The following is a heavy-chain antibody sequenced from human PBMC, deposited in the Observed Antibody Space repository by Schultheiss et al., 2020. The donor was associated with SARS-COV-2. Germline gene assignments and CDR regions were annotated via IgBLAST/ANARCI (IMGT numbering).Heavy chain of an antibody. CDR1: GYTFTSYG. D-gene: IGHD3-22*01. J-gene: IGHJ4*02. CDR2: ISAYNGNT. CDR3: ARAADYSDSSAHLHPSDY. V-gene: IGHV1-18*01. Sequence: ASVKVSCKASGYTFTSYGISWVRQAPGQGLEWMGWISAYNGNTNYAQKLQGRVTMTTDTSTSTAYMELRSLRSDDTAVYYCARAADYSDSSAHLHPSDYWGQGTLVTVSS.